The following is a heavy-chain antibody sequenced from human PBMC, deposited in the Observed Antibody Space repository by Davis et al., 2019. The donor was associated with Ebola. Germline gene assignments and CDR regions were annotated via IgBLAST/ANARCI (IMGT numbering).Heavy chain of an antibody. J-gene: IGHJ4*02. D-gene: IGHD3-22*01. CDR3: ARAGRYYDSSGYYWRFDY. CDR2: TYYRSKWYN. CDR1: GDSVSSNSAA. V-gene: IGHV6-1*01. Sequence: SQTPSLTCAISGDSVSSNSAAWNWIRQSPSRGIEWLGRTYYRSKWYNDYAVSVKSRITINPDTSKNQFSLQLNSVTPEDTAVYYCARAGRYYDSSGYYWRFDYWGQGTLVTVSS.